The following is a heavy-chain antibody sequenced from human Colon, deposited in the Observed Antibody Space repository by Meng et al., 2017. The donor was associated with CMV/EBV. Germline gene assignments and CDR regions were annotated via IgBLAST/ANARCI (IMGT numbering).Heavy chain of an antibody. CDR3: ARAKYCSSNSCSGFDI. Sequence: SVKVSCKDSGGTLSSHGFSWVRQAPGQGLEWVGGIIPMFGTANYAQTFRGRVTITTDDSTSTAYMELRTLRSEDTAVYYCARAKYCSSNSCSGFDIWGQGTMVTVSS. D-gene: IGHD2-2*01. CDR1: GGTLSSHG. V-gene: IGHV1-69*05. CDR2: IIPMFGTA. J-gene: IGHJ3*02.